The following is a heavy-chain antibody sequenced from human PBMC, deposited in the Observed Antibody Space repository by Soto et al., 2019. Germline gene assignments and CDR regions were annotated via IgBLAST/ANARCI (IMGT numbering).Heavy chain of an antibody. V-gene: IGHV4-59*01. CDR3: AGVGGTGYSGYDLYYMDV. J-gene: IGHJ6*03. CDR2: IYYSGST. Sequence: QVQLQESGPGLVKPSETLSLTCTVSGGSISSYYWSWIRQPPGKGLEWIGYIYYSGSTNYNPSLKSRVTISVDTSKNQFSLKLSSVTAADTAVYYCAGVGGTGYSGYDLYYMDVWGKGTTVTVSS. D-gene: IGHD5-12*01. CDR1: GGSISSYY.